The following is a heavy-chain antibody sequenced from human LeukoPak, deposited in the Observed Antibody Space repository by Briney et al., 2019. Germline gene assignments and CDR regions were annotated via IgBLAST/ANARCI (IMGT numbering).Heavy chain of an antibody. Sequence: SETLYLTCNASGCSISSYCWSWIRQPPGKGLEWIGYIYYNGSTNYNPSLKNRGTISVTTSKNQFSLKLSSVTAADTAVYYCARNHHSYGFYYYSYYMDAWGKGTTVTVSS. CDR3: ARNHHSYGFYYYSYYMDA. CDR1: GCSISSYC. D-gene: IGHD5-18*01. CDR2: IYYNGST. J-gene: IGHJ6*03. V-gene: IGHV4-59*01.